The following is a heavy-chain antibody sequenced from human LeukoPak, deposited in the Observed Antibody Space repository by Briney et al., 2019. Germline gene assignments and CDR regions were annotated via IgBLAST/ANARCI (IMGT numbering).Heavy chain of an antibody. Sequence: ASVKVSCKASGYTFTSYGFSWVRQAPGKGLEWMGWISTYNGDTIYAQRLQGRVTMPTDTSTHTAYLELRSLTADATAVFYFAREYGDCSSPDYWGQGTPVTVSS. V-gene: IGHV1-18*01. CDR3: AREYGDCSSPDY. CDR1: GYTFTSYG. D-gene: IGHD2-21*02. CDR2: ISTYNGDT. J-gene: IGHJ4*02.